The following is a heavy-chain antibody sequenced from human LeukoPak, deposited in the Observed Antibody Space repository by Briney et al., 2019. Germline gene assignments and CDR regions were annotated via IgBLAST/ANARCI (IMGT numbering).Heavy chain of an antibody. CDR2: ISYDGSNK. CDR3: ATTVTPDYVMDV. V-gene: IGHV3-30-3*01. J-gene: IGHJ6*02. Sequence: TGGSLRLSCAASGFIFTNYFMGWVRQAPGKGLEWVAVISYDGSNKYYAESVKGRFTISRDNSKNTLYLQMNSLRAEDTAVFYCATTVTPDYVMDVWGQGTTVTVSS. CDR1: GFIFTNYF. D-gene: IGHD4-17*01.